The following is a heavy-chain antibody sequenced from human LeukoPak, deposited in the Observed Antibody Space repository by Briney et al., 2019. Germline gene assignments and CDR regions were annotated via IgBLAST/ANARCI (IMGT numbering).Heavy chain of an antibody. CDR3: ARDRPGGNTGHSHDY. Sequence: ASVKVSCKASGYTFTGYYMHWVRQAPGQGLEWMGWINPNSGGTNYAQKFQGRVTMTRDTSISTAYMELSRLRSDDTAVYYCARDRPGGNTGHSHDYWGQGTLVTVSS. J-gene: IGHJ4*02. D-gene: IGHD4-23*01. CDR1: GYTFTGYY. CDR2: INPNSGGT. V-gene: IGHV1-2*02.